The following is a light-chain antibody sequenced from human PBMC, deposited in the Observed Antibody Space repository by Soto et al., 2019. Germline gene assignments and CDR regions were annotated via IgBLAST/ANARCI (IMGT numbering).Light chain of an antibody. CDR2: AAS. CDR3: QQSYSTPR. J-gene: IGKJ1*01. V-gene: IGKV1-39*01. CDR1: QSISSY. Sequence: DIQMTHSPSSLSASVGDRVTITCRASQSISSYLNWYQQKPGKAPKLLIYAASSLQSGVPSRFSGSGSGTDFTLTISSLQPEDFPSYYCQQSYSTPRFGQGTKVEIK.